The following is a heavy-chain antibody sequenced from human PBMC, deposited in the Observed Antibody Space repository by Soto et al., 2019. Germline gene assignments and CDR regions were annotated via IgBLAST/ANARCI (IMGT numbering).Heavy chain of an antibody. D-gene: IGHD2-15*01. Sequence: SDTLSLTSTVSGGTVSGNVYRSWIRQPPGKGLEWIGCTYGRGGARYSPSLKSRVSISVDTSKNQVALRLNSVTATDTAVYYCARDLGQGKTPAHTYFDDWGEGTLVTVPS. CDR3: ARDLGQGKTPAHTYFDD. J-gene: IGHJ4*02. CDR1: GGTVSGNVY. V-gene: IGHV4-61*01. CDR2: TYGRGGA.